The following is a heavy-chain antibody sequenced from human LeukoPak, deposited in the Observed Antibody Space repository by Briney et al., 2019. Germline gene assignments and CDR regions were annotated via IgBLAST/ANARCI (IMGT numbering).Heavy chain of an antibody. CDR1: GFTFSSYW. V-gene: IGHV3-74*01. Sequence: PGGSLRLSCAASGFTFSSYWMNWVRQAPGKGLVWVSRISSDGNYTTYADSVKGRFTISRANAKNTLSLQMNSLRAEDTAVYYCARAYSSGWTSDYWGQGTLVTVSS. D-gene: IGHD6-19*01. J-gene: IGHJ4*02. CDR3: ARAYSSGWTSDY. CDR2: ISSDGNYT.